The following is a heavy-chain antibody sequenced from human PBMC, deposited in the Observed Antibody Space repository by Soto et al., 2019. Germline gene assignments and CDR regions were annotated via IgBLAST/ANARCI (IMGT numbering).Heavy chain of an antibody. V-gene: IGHV6-1*01. CDR1: GDSVSSNSAA. Sequence: QSQTLSLTCAISGDSVSSNSAAWNWIRQSPSRGLEWLGRTYYRSKWYNDYAVSVKSRITINPDTSKNQFSLQLNSVTPEDTAVYYCASSHIYDSSGYYNYWGQGTLVTVSS. CDR2: TYYRSKWYN. D-gene: IGHD3-22*01. CDR3: ASSHIYDSSGYYNY. J-gene: IGHJ4*02.